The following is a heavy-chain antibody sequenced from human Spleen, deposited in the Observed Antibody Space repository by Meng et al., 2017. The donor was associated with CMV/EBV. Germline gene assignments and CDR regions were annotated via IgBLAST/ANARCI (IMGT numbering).Heavy chain of an antibody. J-gene: IGHJ5*02. D-gene: IGHD6-13*01. Sequence: QVQLVQSGAEVKKPGASVKVSCXVSGYTLTELSMHWVRQAPGKGLEWMGGFDPEDGETIYAQKFQGRVTMTEDTSTDTAYMELSSLRSEDTAVYYCATLWGSSSWYEVWFDPWGQGTLVTVSS. CDR1: GYTLTELS. CDR2: FDPEDGET. V-gene: IGHV1-24*01. CDR3: ATLWGSSSWYEVWFDP.